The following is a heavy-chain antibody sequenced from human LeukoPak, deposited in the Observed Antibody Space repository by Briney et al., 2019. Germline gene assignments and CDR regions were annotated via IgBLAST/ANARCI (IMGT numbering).Heavy chain of an antibody. J-gene: IGHJ4*02. CDR1: GGSISSSSYY. V-gene: IGHV4-61*05. CDR3: ATPVDLRY. D-gene: IGHD3/OR15-3a*01. Sequence: SETLSLTCTVSGGSISSSSYYWGWIRQPPGKGLEWIGYIYYSGSTNYNPSLKSRVTISVDTSKNQFSLKLSSVTAADTAVYYCATPVDLRYWGQGTLVTVSS. CDR2: IYYSGST.